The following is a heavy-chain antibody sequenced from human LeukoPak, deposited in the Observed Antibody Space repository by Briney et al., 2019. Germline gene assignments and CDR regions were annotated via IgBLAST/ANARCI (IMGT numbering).Heavy chain of an antibody. CDR2: IISSGSTI. Sequence: GGSLTLSCAASGFTFSSYEMNWVRQEPGEGREWVSYIISSGSTIYYADSVKGRFTISRDNAKNSLYLQMNSLRAEDTAVYYCARDASLWFGEYYYYMDVWGKGTTVTISS. V-gene: IGHV3-48*03. CDR3: ARDASLWFGEYYYYMDV. J-gene: IGHJ6*03. D-gene: IGHD3-10*01. CDR1: GFTFSSYE.